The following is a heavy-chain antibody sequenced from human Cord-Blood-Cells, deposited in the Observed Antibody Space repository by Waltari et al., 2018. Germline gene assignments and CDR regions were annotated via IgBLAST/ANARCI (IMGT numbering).Heavy chain of an antibody. CDR1: GFTFADYA. CDR3: ARGSLYWYFDL. V-gene: IGHV3-9*03. Sequence: EVQLVESGGGLVQPGRSLRLSCAASGFTFADYAMHWVRQAPGKGLEWVSGIGWNSGSIGYADSVKGRFTISRDNAKNSLYLQMNSLRAEDMALYYCARGSLYWYFDLWGRGTLVTVSS. D-gene: IGHD6-13*01. CDR2: IGWNSGSI. J-gene: IGHJ2*01.